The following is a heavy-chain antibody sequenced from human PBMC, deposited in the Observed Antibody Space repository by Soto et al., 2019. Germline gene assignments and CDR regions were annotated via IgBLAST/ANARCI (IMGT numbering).Heavy chain of an antibody. Sequence: GASVKVSCKASGGTFSSYAISWVRQAPGQGLEWMGGIIPIFGTANYAQKFQGRVTITADESTSTAYMELSSLRSEDTAVYYCARDGYCSGGSCYADAFDVWGQGTTVTVSS. D-gene: IGHD2-15*01. CDR1: GGTFSSYA. V-gene: IGHV1-69*13. J-gene: IGHJ6*02. CDR2: IIPIFGTA. CDR3: ARDGYCSGGSCYADAFDV.